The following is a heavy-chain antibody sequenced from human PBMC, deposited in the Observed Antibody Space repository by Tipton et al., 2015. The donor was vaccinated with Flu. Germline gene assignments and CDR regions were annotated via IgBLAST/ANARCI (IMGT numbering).Heavy chain of an antibody. D-gene: IGHD3-22*01. J-gene: IGHJ4*02. Sequence: SLRLSCAASGFTFSSYWMSWVRQAPGKGLEWVANIKQDGSEKYYVDSVKGRFTISRDNAKNSLYLQMNSLRAEDTAVYYCARPYYYDSSGYSFDYFDYWGQGTLVTVSS. CDR3: ARPYYYDSSGYSFDYFDY. CDR2: IKQDGSEK. V-gene: IGHV3-7*01. CDR1: GFTFSSYW.